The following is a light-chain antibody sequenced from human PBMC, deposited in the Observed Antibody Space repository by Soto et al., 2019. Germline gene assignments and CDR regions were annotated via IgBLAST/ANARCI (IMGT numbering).Light chain of an antibody. CDR3: QHYNSYSEA. V-gene: IGKV1-5*03. CDR2: KAS. Sequence: DLQMTQSPSTLSPPVRDRVTITSPASQTISSWLGWYQQKPGKAPKLLIYKASTLKSGVPSRFSGSGSGTEFTLTISCLQQDDFSTYDCQHYNSYSEAFGQGTKV. J-gene: IGKJ1*01. CDR1: QTISSW.